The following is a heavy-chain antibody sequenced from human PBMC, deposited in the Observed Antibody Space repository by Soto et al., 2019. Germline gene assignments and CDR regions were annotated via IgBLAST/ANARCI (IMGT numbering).Heavy chain of an antibody. CDR3: ARRRDIVATGGYYGMDV. CDR1: GYSFTSYW. Sequence: GESLKISCKGSGYSFTSYWIGWVRQMPGKGLEWMGIIYPGDSDTRYSPSFQGQVTISADKSISTAYLQWSSLKASDTAMYYCARRRDIVATGGYYGMDVWGQGTTVTVSS. CDR2: IYPGDSDT. V-gene: IGHV5-51*01. J-gene: IGHJ6*02. D-gene: IGHD5-12*01.